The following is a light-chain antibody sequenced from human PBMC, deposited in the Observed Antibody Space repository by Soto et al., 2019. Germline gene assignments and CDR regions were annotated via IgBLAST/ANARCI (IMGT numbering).Light chain of an antibody. CDR3: QQLNSYSWT. CDR2: AAS. CDR1: QGISTF. Sequence: IQLTQSPFSLSASVGDGVTIPCRASQGISTFLAWYQQKPGKAPKLLIYAASTLQSGVPSRFSGSGSGTDFTLTISSLQPEDFATYYCQQLNSYSWTFGQGTKVDIK. J-gene: IGKJ1*01. V-gene: IGKV1-9*01.